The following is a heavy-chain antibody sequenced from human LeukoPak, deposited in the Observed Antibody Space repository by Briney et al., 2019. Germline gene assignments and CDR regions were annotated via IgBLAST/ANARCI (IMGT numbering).Heavy chain of an antibody. D-gene: IGHD6-19*01. CDR3: ARLVSGWYSDY. J-gene: IGHJ4*02. Sequence: GESLKISCKASGYSFTNYWIGWVRQMPEKGLEWMGIIYPGDSDTRYSPSFQGEVTISADKSISTAYLQWSSLKASDTAMYYCARLVSGWYSDYWGQGTLVTVSS. CDR1: GYSFTNYW. V-gene: IGHV5-51*01. CDR2: IYPGDSDT.